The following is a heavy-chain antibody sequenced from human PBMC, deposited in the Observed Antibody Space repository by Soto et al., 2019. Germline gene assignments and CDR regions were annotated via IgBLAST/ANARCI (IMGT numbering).Heavy chain of an antibody. CDR1: GLNCSDYY. V-gene: IGHV3-11*03. CDR3: ARFVHYYGSGSYYGPYFDY. CDR2: ISSSSSYT. D-gene: IGHD3-10*01. Sequence: WGPLRLSWAASGLNCSDYYMSWILQAPGKGLEWVSYISSSSSYTNCADSVKGQFTISRDNAKNSLYLQMNSLRAEDTAVYYCARFVHYYGSGSYYGPYFDYWGQGTLVTVSS. J-gene: IGHJ4*02.